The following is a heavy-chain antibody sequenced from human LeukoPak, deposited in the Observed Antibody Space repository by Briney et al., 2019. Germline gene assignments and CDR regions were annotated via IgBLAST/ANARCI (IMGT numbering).Heavy chain of an antibody. J-gene: IGHJ4*02. CDR2: IYYGGST. D-gene: IGHD3-22*01. V-gene: IGHV4-59*01. CDR3: ARDPSGYFNY. CDR1: GGSFSGYY. Sequence: SETLSLTCAVYGGSFSGYYWSWIRQPPGKGLEWIGYIYYGGSTNYNPSLKSRVTISVDTSKNQFSLKLSSVTAADTAVYYCARDPSGYFNYWGQGTLATVSS.